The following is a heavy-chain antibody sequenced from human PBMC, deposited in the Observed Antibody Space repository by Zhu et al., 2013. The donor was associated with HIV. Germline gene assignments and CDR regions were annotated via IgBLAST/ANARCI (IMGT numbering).Heavy chain of an antibody. V-gene: IGHV4-31*03. D-gene: IGHD4-17*01. CDR3: ARERITVAPGWFDP. J-gene: IGHJ5*02. CDR2: ISYSGNT. Sequence: QVQLQESGPGLVKPSQTLSLTCTVSGGSVSSSGYYWSWVRQHPGKGLEWIGHISYSGNTYYNVSLKSRLAISLDTSKNQLYLKLTSVTAADTAVYYCARERITVAPGWFDPGAREPWSPSPQ. CDR1: GGSVSSSGYY.